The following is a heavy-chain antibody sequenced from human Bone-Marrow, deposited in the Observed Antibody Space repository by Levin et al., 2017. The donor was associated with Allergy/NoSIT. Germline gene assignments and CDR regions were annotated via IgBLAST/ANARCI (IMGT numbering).Heavy chain of an antibody. J-gene: IGHJ6*03. CDR1: GYTFTGYF. V-gene: IGHV1-2*02. CDR3: ARAPPFCRGGTCHDCHHYYYLDV. Sequence: GESLKISCKGSGYTFTGYFMHWVRQAPGQGLEWMGWMNPKSGGADYAQKFQGRVIMTRVTSINTAYMELSRLRSDDTAVSYCARAPPFCRGGTCHDCHHYYYLDVWGKGTTVTVSS. CDR2: MNPKSGGA. D-gene: IGHD2-15*01.